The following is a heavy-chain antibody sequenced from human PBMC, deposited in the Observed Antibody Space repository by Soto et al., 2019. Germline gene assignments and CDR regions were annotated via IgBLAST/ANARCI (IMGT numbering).Heavy chain of an antibody. CDR3: ARGRGGSYGGNSAHFDI. CDR2: LWYDGSKK. V-gene: IGHV3-33*01. Sequence: QVQLVESGGGVVQPGTSLRLSCEVSGFTFSGFGMHWVRQAPGKGLGWVAVLWYDGSKKYYADCGKGRFTISRDNSKNALYLQMNSLRAEDTAVYCCARGRGGSYGGNSAHFDIWGQGTLVTVSS. CDR1: GFTFSGFG. D-gene: IGHD4-17*01. J-gene: IGHJ3*02.